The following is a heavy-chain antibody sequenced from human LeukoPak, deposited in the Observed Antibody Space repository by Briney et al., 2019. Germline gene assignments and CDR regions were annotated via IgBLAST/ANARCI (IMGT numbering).Heavy chain of an antibody. CDR3: AKDMEEYSSSPDAFDI. D-gene: IGHD6-6*01. V-gene: IGHV3-9*01. CDR1: GFTFDDYA. CDR2: ISWNSGSI. Sequence: GGSLRLSCAASGFTFDDYAMHWVRQAPGKGLEWVSGISWNSGSIGYADSVKGRFTISRGDAKNSLYLQMNSLRAEDTALYYCAKDMEEYSSSPDAFDIWGQGTMVTVSS. J-gene: IGHJ3*02.